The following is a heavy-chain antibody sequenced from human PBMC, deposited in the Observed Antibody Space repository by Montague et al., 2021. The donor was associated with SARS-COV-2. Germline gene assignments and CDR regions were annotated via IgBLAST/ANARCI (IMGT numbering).Heavy chain of an antibody. CDR3: ARHVRRRVRHTPNAFDI. Sequence: SETLSLTCHVSGDSISSYYWSWIRQSPGKGLEWIGFINYSGSTNYNPSLKSRTTLSVDTSKNQFSLKLSSVTAADTAIYYCARHVRRRVRHTPNAFDIWGQGTLVTVSS. J-gene: IGHJ4*02. CDR1: GDSISSYY. V-gene: IGHV4-59*08. D-gene: IGHD3-9*01. CDR2: INYSGST.